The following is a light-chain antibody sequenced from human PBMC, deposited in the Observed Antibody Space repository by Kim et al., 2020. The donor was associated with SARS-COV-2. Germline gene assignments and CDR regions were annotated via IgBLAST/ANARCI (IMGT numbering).Light chain of an antibody. Sequence: QPVLTQSSSASASLGSSVKLTCTLSSGYSIYIIAWHQQQPGKAPRYLMKLEGSGSYNRGSGVPDRFSGSTSGADRYLTISNLQSEDEADYYCETWDTNTRVFGGGTKLTVL. J-gene: IGLJ3*02. V-gene: IGLV4-60*03. CDR1: SGYSIYI. CDR2: LEGSGSY. CDR3: ETWDTNTRV.